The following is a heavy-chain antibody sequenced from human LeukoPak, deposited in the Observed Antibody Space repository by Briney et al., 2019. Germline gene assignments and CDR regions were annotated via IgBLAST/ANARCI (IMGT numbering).Heavy chain of an antibody. Sequence: GGSLRLSCAASGFTFNNAWMSWVRQAPGKGLEWVANIKQDGSEIYYVDSVKGRFTISRDNTKNSVYLQMNSLRAEDTAVYYCARQLGGSGSYWGQGTLVTVSS. D-gene: IGHD3-10*01. J-gene: IGHJ4*02. CDR3: ARQLGGSGSY. CDR2: IKQDGSEI. CDR1: GFTFNNAW. V-gene: IGHV3-7*01.